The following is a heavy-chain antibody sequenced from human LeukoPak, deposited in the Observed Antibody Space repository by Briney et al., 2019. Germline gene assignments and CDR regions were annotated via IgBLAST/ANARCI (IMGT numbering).Heavy chain of an antibody. CDR2: IYYSGST. CDR1: GGSITSSNYF. V-gene: IGHV4-39*07. CDR3: ARDSCSSTSCRRKFDN. J-gene: IGHJ4*02. D-gene: IGHD2-2*01. Sequence: SETLSLTCTVSGGSITSSNYFWGWIRQSPGKGLEWIGSIYYSGSTYYNPSLKSRVTISVETSKIQFSLKLSSVTAADSAVYYCARDSCSSTSCRRKFDNWGQGTLVTSPQ.